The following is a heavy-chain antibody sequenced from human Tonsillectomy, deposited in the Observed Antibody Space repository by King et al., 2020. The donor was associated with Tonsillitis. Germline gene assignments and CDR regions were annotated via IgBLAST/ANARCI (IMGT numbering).Heavy chain of an antibody. Sequence: VQLVQSGAEVKKPGASVRVSCKASGYTFTSYFISWVRQAPGQGLEWMGWISVYNGNANYAQKFQGRVSMTTDTSTGTAYMELRSLRSDDTAIYYCARERVMVITGNFFDYWGQGTLVTVSS. CDR3: ARERVMVITGNFFDY. J-gene: IGHJ4*02. D-gene: IGHD1-20*01. V-gene: IGHV1-18*01. CDR2: ISVYNGNA. CDR1: GYTFTSYF.